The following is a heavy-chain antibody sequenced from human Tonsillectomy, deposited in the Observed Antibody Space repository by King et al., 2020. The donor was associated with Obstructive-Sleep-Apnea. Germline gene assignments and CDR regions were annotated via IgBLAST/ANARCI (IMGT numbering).Heavy chain of an antibody. D-gene: IGHD4-23*01. J-gene: IGHJ4*02. CDR2: IYYSGST. CDR3: ARNWEYGGNGDYFDY. V-gene: IGHV4-59*01. Sequence: QLQESGPGLVKPSETLSLTCTVSGGSISSYYWSWIRQPPGKGLEWIGYIYYSGSTNYNPSLKSRVTIAVDTSKNQFSLKLSSVTAADTAVYYCARNWEYGGNGDYFDYWGQGTLVSVSS. CDR1: GGSISSYY.